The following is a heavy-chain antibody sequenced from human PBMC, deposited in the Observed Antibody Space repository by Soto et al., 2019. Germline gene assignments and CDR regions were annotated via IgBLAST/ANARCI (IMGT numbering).Heavy chain of an antibody. CDR2: ISWNSGSI. D-gene: IGHD2-2*01. J-gene: IGHJ4*02. CDR3: AKVLVPYCSSTSCYDALFDY. V-gene: IGHV3-9*01. CDR1: GFTFDDYA. Sequence: GGSLRLSCAASGFTFDDYAMHWVRQAPGKGLEWVSGISWNSGSIGYADSVKGRFTISRDNAKNSLYLQMNSLRAEDTALYYCAKVLVPYCSSTSCYDALFDYWGQGTLVTVSS.